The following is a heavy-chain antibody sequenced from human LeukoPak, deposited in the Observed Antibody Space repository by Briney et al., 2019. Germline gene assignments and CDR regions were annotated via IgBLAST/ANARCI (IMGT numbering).Heavy chain of an antibody. V-gene: IGHV4-59*01. CDR2: IYYTGNT. Sequence: PSETLSLTCTVSGGAISYYYWNWIRQPPGKGLEWIGYIYYTGNTNYNPSLKSRVTISVDTSKNQFSLKLSSVTAADTAVYYCARDTADYYDSSGPWGYYYYMDVWGKGTTVTISS. CDR1: GGAISYYY. J-gene: IGHJ6*03. D-gene: IGHD3-22*01. CDR3: ARDTADYYDSSGPWGYYYYMDV.